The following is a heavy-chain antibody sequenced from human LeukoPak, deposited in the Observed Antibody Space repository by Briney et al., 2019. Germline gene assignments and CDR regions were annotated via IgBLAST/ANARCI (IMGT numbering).Heavy chain of an antibody. D-gene: IGHD6-13*01. V-gene: IGHV4-34*01. CDR3: AIAAAVLDY. Sequence: PSETLSLTCAVYGGSFSGYYWSWIRQPPGKGLEWIGEINHSGSTNYNPSLKSRVTISVDTSKNQFSLKLSSVTAADTAVYYCAIAAAVLDYWGQGTLVTVSS. CDR1: GGSFSGYY. CDR2: INHSGST. J-gene: IGHJ4*02.